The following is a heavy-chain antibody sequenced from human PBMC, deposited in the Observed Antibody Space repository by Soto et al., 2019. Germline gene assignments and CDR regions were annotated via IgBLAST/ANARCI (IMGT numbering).Heavy chain of an antibody. J-gene: IGHJ4*02. CDR1: GYTFTSYD. CDR3: ALRDYYGSGIDY. V-gene: IGHV1-8*01. D-gene: IGHD3-10*01. Sequence: GASVKVSCKASGYTFTSYDINWVRQATGQGLEWMGWMNPNSGNTGYAQKFQGRVTMTRDTSTSTVYMELSSLRSEDTAVYYCALRDYYGSGIDYWGQGTLVTVSS. CDR2: MNPNSGNT.